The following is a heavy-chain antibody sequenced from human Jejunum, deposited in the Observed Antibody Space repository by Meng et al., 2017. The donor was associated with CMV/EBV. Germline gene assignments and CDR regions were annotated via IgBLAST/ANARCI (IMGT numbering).Heavy chain of an antibody. CDR1: GDSVTTRGNF. J-gene: IGHJ4*02. CDR3: ARGYSDFDY. Sequence: LTCTVAGDSVTTRGNFWSWIRQSPGKGLEWIGYISYSATTQYNPSFRSRVSILVDASNSQFSLKLTSVTVADTATYFCARGYSDFDYWGQGTLVTVSS. D-gene: IGHD5-18*01. CDR2: ISYSATT. V-gene: IGHV4-61*08.